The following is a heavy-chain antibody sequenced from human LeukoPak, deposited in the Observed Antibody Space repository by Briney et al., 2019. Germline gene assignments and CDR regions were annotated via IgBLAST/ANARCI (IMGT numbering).Heavy chain of an antibody. Sequence: PGGSLRLSCAASGLTFSNTWMSWVRQAPGKGLEWIGEISHDGTTNHNPSLRSRVAMSLDRANNQFSLSLTSVTAADTAVYYCTREDRPFGPFAYWGQGVLVTVSS. CDR2: ISHDGTT. D-gene: IGHD3-10*01. J-gene: IGHJ4*02. CDR3: TREDRPFGPFAY. CDR1: GLTFSNTW. V-gene: IGHV4-4*02.